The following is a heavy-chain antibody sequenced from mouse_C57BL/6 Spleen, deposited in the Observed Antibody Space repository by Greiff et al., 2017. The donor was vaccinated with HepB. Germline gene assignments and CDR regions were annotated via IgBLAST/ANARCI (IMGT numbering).Heavy chain of an antibody. CDR1: GYTFTSYC. CDR2: IHPNSGST. Sequence: QVQLQQPGAELVKPGASVKLSCKASGYTFTSYCMHWVKQRPGQGLEWIGMIHPNSGSTNYNEKFKSKATLTVDKSSSTAYMELSSLTSEDSAVYYCARRALCYAIDYWGQGTSGTVSS. D-gene: IGHD3-1*01. J-gene: IGHJ4*01. CDR3: ARRALCYAIDY. V-gene: IGHV1-64*01.